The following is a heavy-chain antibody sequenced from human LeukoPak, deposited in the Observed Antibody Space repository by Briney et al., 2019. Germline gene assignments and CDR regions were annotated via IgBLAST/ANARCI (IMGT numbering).Heavy chain of an antibody. D-gene: IGHD1-26*01. Sequence: SVKVSCKASGFTFTSSAVQWVRQSRGQRLEWIGWIVVGSGNTNYAQKFQERVTITRDMSTSTAYMGLSSLRSEDTAVYYCAAEYSGSYSVYWGQGTLVTVSS. CDR2: IVVGSGNT. J-gene: IGHJ4*02. CDR3: AAEYSGSYSVY. CDR1: GFTFTSSA. V-gene: IGHV1-58*01.